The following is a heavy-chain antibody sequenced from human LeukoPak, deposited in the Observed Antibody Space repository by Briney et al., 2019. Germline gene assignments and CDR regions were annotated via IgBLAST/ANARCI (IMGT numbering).Heavy chain of an antibody. D-gene: IGHD3-22*01. CDR2: IYYSGST. J-gene: IGHJ4*02. CDR1: GGSLSSYY. CDR3: ARGVPYYYDSSGYPFHY. V-gene: IGHV4-59*01. Sequence: SETLSLTCTVSGGSLSSYYWNWIRQPPGKGLEGVWYIYYSGSTDYNISLKSRVAISVDTSKNQFSLKLSSVTAADTAVYYCARGVPYYYDSSGYPFHYWGQGTLVTVSS.